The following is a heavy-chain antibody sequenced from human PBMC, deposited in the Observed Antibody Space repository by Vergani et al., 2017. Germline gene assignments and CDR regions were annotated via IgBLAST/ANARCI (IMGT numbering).Heavy chain of an antibody. D-gene: IGHD2-21*01. CDR2: ILGSGTA. CDR3: VRVLHTSYILGAFDI. J-gene: IGHJ3*02. Sequence: QVQLQESGPGLVKPSQTLSLTCTVSGASMSSVGYYWTWIRQSAGKRLEWIGDILGSGTANYNPSFQGRVTMSADASRGRFSLNLRSVTTSDTAVYYCVRVLHTSYILGAFDIWGQGIKVTVSS. V-gene: IGHV4-61*02. CDR1: GASMSSVGYY.